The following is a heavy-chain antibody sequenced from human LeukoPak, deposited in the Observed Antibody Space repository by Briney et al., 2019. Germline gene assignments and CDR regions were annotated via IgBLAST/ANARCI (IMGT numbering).Heavy chain of an antibody. Sequence: ASVKVSCKASGDTFSSYAISWVRQAPGQGPEWMGGIIPIFGTANYAQKFQGRVTITADESTSTAYMELSSLRSEDTAVYYCASGGEQQLASLFGMDVWGQGTTVTVSS. D-gene: IGHD6-13*01. CDR1: GDTFSSYA. J-gene: IGHJ6*02. CDR3: ASGGEQQLASLFGMDV. V-gene: IGHV1-69*13. CDR2: IIPIFGTA.